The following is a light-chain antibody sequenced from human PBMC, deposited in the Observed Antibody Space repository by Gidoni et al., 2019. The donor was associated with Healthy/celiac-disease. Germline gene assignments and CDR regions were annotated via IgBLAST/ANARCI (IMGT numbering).Light chain of an antibody. CDR3: QQYNNWDLYT. CDR1: QSGSSN. J-gene: IGKJ2*01. Sequence: EIVMTQSPATLSVSPGERATLSCGASQSGSSNLAWYQQKPGQAPRLLIDGESTRATGIPARFSGSGSGTEFTLTISSLQSEDFAVYYCQQYNNWDLYTFXPXTKLESK. CDR2: GES. V-gene: IGKV3-15*01.